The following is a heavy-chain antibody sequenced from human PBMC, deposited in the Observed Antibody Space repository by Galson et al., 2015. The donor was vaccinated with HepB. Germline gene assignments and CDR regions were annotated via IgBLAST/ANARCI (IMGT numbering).Heavy chain of an antibody. Sequence: SLRLSCAAFGFTVSTSSMHWIRQAPGEGLEWVALISFAGDKKHYTDSVKGRFIISRDNSKNTLYLEMNSLTTDDTAVYYCAREGSAKKLDYWGQGALVSVSS. J-gene: IGHJ4*02. CDR2: ISFAGDKK. V-gene: IGHV3-30-3*01. CDR1: GFTVSTSS. D-gene: IGHD1-26*01. CDR3: AREGSAKKLDY.